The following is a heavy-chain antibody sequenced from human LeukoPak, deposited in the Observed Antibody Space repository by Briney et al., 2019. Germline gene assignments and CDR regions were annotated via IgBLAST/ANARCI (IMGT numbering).Heavy chain of an antibody. CDR2: ISAYNGDT. D-gene: IGHD1-26*01. CDR1: GYTFTSYD. Sequence: RASVKVSCKASGYTFTSYDVSWVRQAPGQGLEWMGWISAYNGDTNYAQKLQGRVTMTRNTSISTAYMELSSLRSEDTAVYYCARATRKYSGSYSYYFDYWGQGTLVTVSS. V-gene: IGHV1-18*01. J-gene: IGHJ4*02. CDR3: ARATRKYSGSYSYYFDY.